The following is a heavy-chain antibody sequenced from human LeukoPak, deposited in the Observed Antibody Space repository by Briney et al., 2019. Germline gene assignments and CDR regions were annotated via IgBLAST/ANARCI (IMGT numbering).Heavy chain of an antibody. D-gene: IGHD3-16*01. CDR2: VKTKTDGETR. CDR1: GFTFSSAW. Sequence: PGGSLRLSCAASGFTFSSAWMSWVRQAPGKGLEWVGRVKTKTDGETRDYAAPVKGRFSISRDDSKNTVYLRMNSLNADDTAVYYCTTTYRYWGQGALVTVSS. J-gene: IGHJ4*02. CDR3: TTTYRY. V-gene: IGHV3-15*01.